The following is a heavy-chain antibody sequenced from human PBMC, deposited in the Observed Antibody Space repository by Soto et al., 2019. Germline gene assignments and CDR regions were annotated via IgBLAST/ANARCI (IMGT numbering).Heavy chain of an antibody. CDR3: ARASQLGYCSGGSCPAGYYYGMDV. D-gene: IGHD2-15*01. CDR1: GFTFISYA. V-gene: IGHV3-30-3*01. J-gene: IGHJ6*02. CDR2: ISYDGSNK. Sequence: AGSIKLSSAASGFTFISYAMHGVRPDPGRGLEWVAVISYDGSNKYYADSVKGRFTISRDNSKNTLYLQMNSLRAEDTAVYYCARASQLGYCSGGSCPAGYYYGMDVWGQGTTVTVSS.